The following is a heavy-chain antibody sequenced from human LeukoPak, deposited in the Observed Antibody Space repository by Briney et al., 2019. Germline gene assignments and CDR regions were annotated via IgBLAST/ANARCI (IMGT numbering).Heavy chain of an antibody. D-gene: IGHD3-16*01. CDR3: AKDESSDRGDPIDY. Sequence: GRSLRLSCAASGFTLSSYAMSWVRQAPGKGLEWVSAISGSGGSTYYADSVKGRFTISRDNSKNTLYLQMNSLRAEDTAVYYCAKDESSDRGDPIDYWGQGTLVTVSS. CDR1: GFTLSSYA. J-gene: IGHJ4*02. V-gene: IGHV3-23*01. CDR2: ISGSGGST.